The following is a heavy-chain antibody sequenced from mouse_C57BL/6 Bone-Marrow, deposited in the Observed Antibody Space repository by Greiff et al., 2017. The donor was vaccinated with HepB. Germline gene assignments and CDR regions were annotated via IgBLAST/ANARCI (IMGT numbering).Heavy chain of an antibody. J-gene: IGHJ3*01. CDR2: SRNKANDYTT. D-gene: IGHD1-1*01. V-gene: IGHV7-1*01. CDR3: ARDADYYGSSPFGY. Sequence: EVKVVESGGGLVQSGRSLRLSCATSGFTFSDFYMEWVRQAPGKGLEWIAASRNKANDYTTEYSASVKGRFIVSRDTSQSILYLQMNALRAEDTAIYYCARDADYYGSSPFGYWGQGTLVTVSA. CDR1: GFTFSDFY.